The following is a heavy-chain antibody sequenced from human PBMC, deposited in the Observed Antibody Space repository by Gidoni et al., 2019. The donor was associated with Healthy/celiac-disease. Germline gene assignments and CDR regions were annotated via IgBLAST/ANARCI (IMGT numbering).Heavy chain of an antibody. CDR3: AKDVTEYQLEGMDV. Sequence: EVQLLVSGGGLVQSGGSLRLSCAASGFHFSSYALSWVRQAPGKGLEWVSAISGSGVSTYYADSVKGRFTISRDNSKNTLYLQMNSLRAEDTAVYYCAKDVTEYQLEGMDVWGQGTTVTVSS. V-gene: IGHV3-23*01. J-gene: IGHJ6*02. D-gene: IGHD2-2*01. CDR2: ISGSGVST. CDR1: GFHFSSYA.